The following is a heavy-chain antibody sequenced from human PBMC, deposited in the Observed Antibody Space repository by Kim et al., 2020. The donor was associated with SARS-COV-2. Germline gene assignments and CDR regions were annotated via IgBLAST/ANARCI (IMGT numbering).Heavy chain of an antibody. Sequence: SETLSLTCTVSGGSISSSSYYWGWIRQPPGKGLEWIGSIYYSGSTYYNPSLKSRVTISVDTSKNQFSLKLSSVTAADTAVYYCARLFHMVRGYAFDIWGQGTMVTVSS. CDR3: ARLFHMVRGYAFDI. CDR2: IYYSGST. CDR1: GGSISSSSYY. D-gene: IGHD3-10*01. V-gene: IGHV4-39*01. J-gene: IGHJ3*02.